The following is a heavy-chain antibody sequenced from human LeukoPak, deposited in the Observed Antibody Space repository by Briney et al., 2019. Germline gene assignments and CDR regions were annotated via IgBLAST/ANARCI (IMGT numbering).Heavy chain of an antibody. CDR2: INPSSGGT. CDR1: GYTFTGYY. J-gene: IGHJ4*02. D-gene: IGHD6-19*01. CDR3: ARDSRVSTGWPCYFDH. V-gene: IGHV1-2*02. Sequence: ASVKVSCKASGYTFTGYYIHWVRQAPGQGLECMGWINPSSGGTNYAQRFRGRVTMTRDTSITTVYMELSSLESDDTAVYYCARDSRVSTGWPCYFDHWGQGTLITVSS.